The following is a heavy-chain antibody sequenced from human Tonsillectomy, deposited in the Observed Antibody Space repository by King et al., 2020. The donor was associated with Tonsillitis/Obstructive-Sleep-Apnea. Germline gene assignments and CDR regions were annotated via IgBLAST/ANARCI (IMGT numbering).Heavy chain of an antibody. V-gene: IGHV1-2*02. J-gene: IGHJ4*02. CDR2: INPNSGCT. CDR1: GYVFTAYY. Sequence: QLVQSGAEMKKPGASVRVSCKTSGYVFTAYYIHWVRQAPGQGIEWMGWINPNSGCTNYAQNLQGRVTMTGDTYINTAYMELNSLTSDDTAIYYCARDPQLAVTETGSYWGQGTLVTVSS. CDR3: ARDPQLAVTETGSY. D-gene: IGHD2-21*02.